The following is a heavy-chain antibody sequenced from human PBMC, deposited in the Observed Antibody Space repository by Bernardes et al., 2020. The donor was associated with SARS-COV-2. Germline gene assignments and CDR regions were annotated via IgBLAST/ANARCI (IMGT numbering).Heavy chain of an antibody. CDR2: LNSGGGDI. V-gene: IGHV3-74*03. D-gene: IGHD3-22*01. CDR1: GFTFSGYW. J-gene: IGHJ4*02. Sequence: GGSLRLSCAASGFTFSGYWMHWVRQVPGKGLVWVSRLNSGGGDITYTDSVKGRFIISRDNAKSMLYLEMNSLRAEDTAVYYCARSNNYDPDYWGQGTLVIVSS. CDR3: ARSNNYDPDY.